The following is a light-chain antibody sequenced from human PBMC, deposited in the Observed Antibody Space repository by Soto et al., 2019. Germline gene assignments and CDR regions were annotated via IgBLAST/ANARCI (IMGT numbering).Light chain of an antibody. CDR1: QSVSSSY. CDR3: QQYGSSPGT. J-gene: IGKJ1*01. CDR2: DAS. V-gene: IGKV3-20*01. Sequence: EIVLTQSPGTLSLSPGERATLSCRASQSVSSSYLAWYQQKPGQAPRLLIYDASSRATGIPDRFSGSGSGTAFTLTISRLEPEDFALYYCQQYGSSPGTVGQGTKVEVK.